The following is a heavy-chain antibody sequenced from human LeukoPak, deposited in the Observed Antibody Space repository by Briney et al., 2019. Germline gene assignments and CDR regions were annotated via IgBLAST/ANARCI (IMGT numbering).Heavy chain of an antibody. CDR2: IYYSCST. Sequence: TSETLSLSCTWTGRSISSYYWSWIRQPPGKGLEWIGYIYYSCSTNYNPSLKSRVTISVDTSKIQFSLKLSSVTAADTAVYCCARSTSGWCVFDYWGQGTLVAVSS. CDR3: ARSTSGWCVFDY. V-gene: IGHV4-59*01. D-gene: IGHD6-19*01. J-gene: IGHJ4*02. CDR1: GRSISSYY.